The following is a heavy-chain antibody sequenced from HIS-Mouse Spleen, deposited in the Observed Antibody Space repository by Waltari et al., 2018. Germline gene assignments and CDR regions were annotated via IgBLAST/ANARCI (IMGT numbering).Heavy chain of an antibody. D-gene: IGHD3-22*01. J-gene: IGHJ3*02. CDR1: GGSISSGGYY. CDR3: ARGGLYYYDSSGYYYVFDAFDI. Sequence: QVQLQESGPGLVKPSQTLSLTCTVSGGSISSGGYYWSWIRQHPGKGLEWIGYIYYSGGTYYNPSLKSRVTISVDTSKNQFSLKLSSVTAADTAVYYCARGGLYYYDSSGYYYVFDAFDIWGQGTMVTVSS. CDR2: IYYSGGT. V-gene: IGHV4-31*03.